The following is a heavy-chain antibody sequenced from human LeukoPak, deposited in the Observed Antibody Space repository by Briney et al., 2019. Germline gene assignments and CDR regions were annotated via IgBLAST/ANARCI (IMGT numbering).Heavy chain of an antibody. D-gene: IGHD5-18*01. Sequence: PGGSLRLPCAASGFTFSSYGMHWVRQAPGKGLEWVAVIWYDGSNKYYADSVKGRFTISRDNSKNTLYLQMNSLRAEDTAVYYCARDDRGYSYGTPFDYWGQGTLVTVSS. J-gene: IGHJ4*02. CDR1: GFTFSSYG. CDR3: ARDDRGYSYGTPFDY. CDR2: IWYDGSNK. V-gene: IGHV3-33*01.